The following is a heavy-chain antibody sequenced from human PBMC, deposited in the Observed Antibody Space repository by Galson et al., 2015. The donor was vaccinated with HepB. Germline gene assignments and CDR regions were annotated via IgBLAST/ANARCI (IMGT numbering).Heavy chain of an antibody. CDR2: IRSTTNYI. D-gene: IGHD5-18*01. CDR1: GFSFSIYT. Sequence: SLRLSCAASGFSFSIYTMNWVRQAPGKGLEWVSSIRSTTNYIDYADSVKGRFTISRDNAKNSLYLQMNSLRVEDTAVYYCARDSDSYGYYYYGMDVWGQGTTVTVSS. V-gene: IGHV3-21*06. CDR3: ARDSDSYGYYYYGMDV. J-gene: IGHJ6*02.